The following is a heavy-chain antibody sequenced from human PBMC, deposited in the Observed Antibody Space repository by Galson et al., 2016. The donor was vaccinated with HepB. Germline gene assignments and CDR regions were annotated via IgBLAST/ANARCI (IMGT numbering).Heavy chain of an antibody. CDR2: FYGSGRT. J-gene: IGHJ4*02. CDR1: GGSITDYR. V-gene: IGHV4-59*01. CDR3: ATEMRASNSGLDS. D-gene: IGHD6-19*01. Sequence: SETLSLTCSVSGGSITDYRWSWIRQPPGKGLEWIGYFYGSGRTDYNPSLKSRVTLSVDTSKNQFSLKLSSMTAADTAVYYCATEMRASNSGLDSWGQGTLVTVSS.